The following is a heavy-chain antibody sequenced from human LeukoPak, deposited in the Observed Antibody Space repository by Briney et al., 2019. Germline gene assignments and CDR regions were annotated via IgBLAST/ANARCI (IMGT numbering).Heavy chain of an antibody. V-gene: IGHV3-30-3*01. CDR1: GFTFSSYA. CDR2: ISYDGSNK. J-gene: IGHJ4*02. D-gene: IGHD3-10*01. CDR3: ARETGIEGGIDY. Sequence: PGGSLRLSCAASGFTFSSYAMHWVRQAPGKGLEWVAVISYDGSNKYYADSVKGRFTISRDNSKNTLYLQMNSLRAEGTAVYYCARETGIEGGIDYWGQGTLVTVSS.